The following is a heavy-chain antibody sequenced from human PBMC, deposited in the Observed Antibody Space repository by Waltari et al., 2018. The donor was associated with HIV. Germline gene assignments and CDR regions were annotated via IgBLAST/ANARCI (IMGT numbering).Heavy chain of an antibody. CDR1: GFTFRHYW. D-gene: IGHD5-12*01. V-gene: IGHV3-7*01. CDR2: IKEDGSEK. Sequence: EVQLVESGGGLVQPGGSLRISCAVFGFTFRHYWMHWVRQASGKGLEWVANIKEDGSEKYYVDAVKGRFTISRDNAKKSLYLQMNSLRVEDTAVYYCARDPEGYTLGGGDFDYWGQGTLVTVSS. J-gene: IGHJ4*02. CDR3: ARDPEGYTLGGGDFDY.